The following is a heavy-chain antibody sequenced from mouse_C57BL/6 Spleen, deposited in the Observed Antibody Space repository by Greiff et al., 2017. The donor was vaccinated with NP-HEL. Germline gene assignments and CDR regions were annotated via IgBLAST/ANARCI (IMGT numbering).Heavy chain of an antibody. CDR3: ARGYYGNYEFAY. D-gene: IGHD2-1*01. CDR2: INPSTGGT. J-gene: IGHJ3*01. CDR1: GYSFTGYY. Sequence: VQLQQSGPELVKPGASVKISCKASGYSFTGYYMNWVKQSPEKSLEWIGEINPSTGGTTYNQKFKAKATLTVDKSSSTAYMQLKSLTSEDSAVYYCARGYYGNYEFAYWGQGTLVTVSA. V-gene: IGHV1-42*01.